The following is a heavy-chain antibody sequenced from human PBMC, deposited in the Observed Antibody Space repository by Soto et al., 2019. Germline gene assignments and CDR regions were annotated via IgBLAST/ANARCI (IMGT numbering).Heavy chain of an antibody. Sequence: VGSQRLSCVASGCTFSSYTMNWVRQAPGKGLEWVSGISGSGGSTFYADSVKGRFTISRDNSKNTLYLQMNSLRAEDTAVYYCAKAQYYFDSSDYFFDYWGQGTLVTVSS. CDR1: GCTFSSYT. D-gene: IGHD3-22*01. V-gene: IGHV3-23*01. CDR2: ISGSGGST. CDR3: AKAQYYFDSSDYFFDY. J-gene: IGHJ4*02.